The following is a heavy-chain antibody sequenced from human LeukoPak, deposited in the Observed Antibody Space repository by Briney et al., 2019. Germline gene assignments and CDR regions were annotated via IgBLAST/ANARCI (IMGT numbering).Heavy chain of an antibody. CDR1: GYTFTSYA. CDR3: ARYYDFWSGYYTQYYYYGMDV. CDR2: INAGNGNT. Sequence: ASVKVSCKASGYTFTSYAMHWVRQAPGQRLEWMGWINAGNGNTKYSQKFQGRVTITRDTSASTAYMELSSLRSEDTAVYYCARYYDFWSGYYTQYYYYGMDVWGQGTTVTVSS. D-gene: IGHD3-3*01. V-gene: IGHV1-3*01. J-gene: IGHJ6*02.